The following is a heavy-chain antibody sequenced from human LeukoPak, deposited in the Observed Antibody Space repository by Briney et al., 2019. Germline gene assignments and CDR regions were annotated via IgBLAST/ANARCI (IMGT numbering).Heavy chain of an antibody. D-gene: IGHD3-16*02. CDR3: ARGYPWFDA. Sequence: PSETLSLTCTVSGGSISSSRYYWGWIRQPPGKGLEWIGSIYYSGSTYYNPSLKSRVTQSLDTFQNQSSLKLSHLTAAGPAGYYCARGYPWFDAGGQGTLVTVSS. J-gene: IGHJ5*02. CDR1: GGSISSSRYY. CDR2: IYYSGST. V-gene: IGHV4-39*07.